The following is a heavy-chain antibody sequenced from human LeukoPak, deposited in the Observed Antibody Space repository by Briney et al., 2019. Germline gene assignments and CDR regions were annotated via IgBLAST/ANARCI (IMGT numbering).Heavy chain of an antibody. CDR1: GDSISSGADY. J-gene: IGHJ4*02. CDR3: ARMGLAGGDDF. V-gene: IGHV4-31*03. Sequence: SQTLSLTCTVSGDSISSGADYWSWIRQHPGKGLEWIGYIYYSGSTYYNPSLKSRATISLDTSQNQLSLKLSSVTAADTAVYYCARMGLAGGDDFWGQGTLVTVSS. D-gene: IGHD3-16*01. CDR2: IYYSGST.